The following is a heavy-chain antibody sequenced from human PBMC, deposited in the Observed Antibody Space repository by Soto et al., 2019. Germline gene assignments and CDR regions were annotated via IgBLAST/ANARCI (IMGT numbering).Heavy chain of an antibody. Sequence: XGTLSLTCTVSGGSISNYYWTWIRQPPGKGLEWIAYIYYTGITNYNPSLKSRVTISVDTSKNQFSLKLSSVTAADTAVYYCARAVNDFWSGYSYYFDYWGQGTLVTVSS. CDR1: GGSISNYY. D-gene: IGHD3-3*01. CDR2: IYYTGIT. J-gene: IGHJ4*02. V-gene: IGHV4-59*01. CDR3: ARAVNDFWSGYSYYFDY.